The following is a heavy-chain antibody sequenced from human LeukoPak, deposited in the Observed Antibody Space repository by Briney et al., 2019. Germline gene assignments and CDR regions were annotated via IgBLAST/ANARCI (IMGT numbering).Heavy chain of an antibody. D-gene: IGHD3-10*01. V-gene: IGHV4-30-2*01. CDR3: AGHPTMVRGVIRDY. J-gene: IGHJ4*02. Sequence: SETLSLTCTVSGGSISSGGYYWSWIRQPPGKGLEWIGYIYHSGSTYYNPSLKSRVTISVDRSKNQFSLKLSSVTAADTAVYYCAGHPTMVRGVIRDYWGQGTLVTVSS. CDR2: IYHSGST. CDR1: GGSISSGGYY.